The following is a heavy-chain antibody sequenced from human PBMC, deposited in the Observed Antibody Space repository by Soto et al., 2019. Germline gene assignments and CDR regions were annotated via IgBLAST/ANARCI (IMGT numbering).Heavy chain of an antibody. D-gene: IGHD2-2*01. J-gene: IGHJ4*02. Sequence: SETLSLTCTVSGGSISSGGYYWSWIRQHPGKGLEWIGYIYYSGSTYYNPSLKSRVTISVDTSKNQFSLKLSSVTAADTAVYYCARITVPAANFDYWGQGTLVTVSS. CDR2: IYYSGST. V-gene: IGHV4-31*03. CDR3: ARITVPAANFDY. CDR1: GGSISSGGYY.